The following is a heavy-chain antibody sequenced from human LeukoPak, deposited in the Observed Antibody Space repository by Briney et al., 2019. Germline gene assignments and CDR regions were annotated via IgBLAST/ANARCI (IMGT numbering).Heavy chain of an antibody. D-gene: IGHD3-10*01. CDR3: ARVLLWFGELLYPSYYYYGMDV. CDR1: GYTFTSYD. CDR2: MNPNSSNT. V-gene: IGHV1-8*01. Sequence: GASVKVSCKASGYTFTSYDINWVRQVTGQGLEWMGWMNPNSSNTGYAQKFQGRVTMTRNTSISTAYMELSSLRSEDTAVYYCARVLLWFGELLYPSYYYYGMDVWGQGTTVTVSS. J-gene: IGHJ6*02.